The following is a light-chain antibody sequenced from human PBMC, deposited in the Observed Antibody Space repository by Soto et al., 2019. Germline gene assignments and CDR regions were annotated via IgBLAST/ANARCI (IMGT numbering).Light chain of an antibody. CDR1: SSNIGSNY. Sequence: QSVLTQPPSVSAAPGQKVIISCSGSSSNIGSNYVSWYQQLPGTAPKLLIYDKNERPSGIPHRFSASKSGTSATLGITGLQTGDEADYYCGAWDHSLNVGVFGGGTKVTVL. CDR3: GAWDHSLNVGV. CDR2: DKN. J-gene: IGLJ3*02. V-gene: IGLV1-51*01.